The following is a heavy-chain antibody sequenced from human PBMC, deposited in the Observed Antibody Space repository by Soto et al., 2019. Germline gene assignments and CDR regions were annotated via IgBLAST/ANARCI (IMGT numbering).Heavy chain of an antibody. Sequence: QVQLVQSGAEVKKPGSSVKVSCKASGGTFSSYAISWVRQAPGQGLEWMGGIIPIFGTANYAQKFQGRVTITADESTSTAYMELSSLRSEDTAVYYCAISMVRGVITPNWFDPWGQGTLVTVSS. D-gene: IGHD3-10*01. V-gene: IGHV1-69*12. CDR3: AISMVRGVITPNWFDP. CDR1: GGTFSSYA. CDR2: IIPIFGTA. J-gene: IGHJ5*02.